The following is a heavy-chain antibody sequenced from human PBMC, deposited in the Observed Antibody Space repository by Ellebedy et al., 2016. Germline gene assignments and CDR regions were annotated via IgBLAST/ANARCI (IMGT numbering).Heavy chain of an antibody. Sequence: ASVKVSCKASGYTFTSYDINWVRQATGQGLEWMGWMNPNSGNTGYAQKFQGRVTMTRNTSISTAYMELSSLRSEDTAVYYCARLGYCSSTSCRNNWFDPWGQGTLVTVSS. J-gene: IGHJ5*02. CDR1: GYTFTSYD. V-gene: IGHV1-8*01. CDR3: ARLGYCSSTSCRNNWFDP. D-gene: IGHD2-2*01. CDR2: MNPNSGNT.